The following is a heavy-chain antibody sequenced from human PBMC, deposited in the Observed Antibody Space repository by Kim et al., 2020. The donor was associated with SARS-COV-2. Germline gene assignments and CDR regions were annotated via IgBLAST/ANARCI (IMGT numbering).Heavy chain of an antibody. J-gene: IGHJ6*01. CDR1: GYTFTRYD. D-gene: IGHD6-13*01. CDR2: MSPDSGNI. Sequence: ASVKVSCQTSGYTFTRYDIFWVRQATGKGLEWMGWMSPDSGNIAYAQKFQGRVTMTRSTSLNTAHMELSSLTSEDTAVYSCSRRPHSSSCSEYYFSYGLD. V-gene: IGHV1-8*01. CDR3: SRRPHSSSCSEYYFSYGLD.